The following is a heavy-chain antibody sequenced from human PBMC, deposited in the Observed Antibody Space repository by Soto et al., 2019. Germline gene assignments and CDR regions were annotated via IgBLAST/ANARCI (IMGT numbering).Heavy chain of an antibody. Sequence: GGSLRLSCAASGFTFSSYAMSWVRQAPGKGLEWVSAISGSGGSTYYADSVKGRFTISRGNSKNTLNLQMNSLRAEDTAVYYCAKDLKSRYDFWSGYYNDAFDIWGQGTMVTVSS. CDR1: GFTFSSYA. J-gene: IGHJ3*02. CDR2: ISGSGGST. CDR3: AKDLKSRYDFWSGYYNDAFDI. D-gene: IGHD3-3*01. V-gene: IGHV3-23*01.